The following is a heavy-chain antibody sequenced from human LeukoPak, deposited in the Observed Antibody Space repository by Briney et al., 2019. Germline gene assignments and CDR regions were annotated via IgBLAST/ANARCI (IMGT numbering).Heavy chain of an antibody. D-gene: IGHD3-22*01. CDR2: ISSRSSYI. CDR3: ARTSSGYSYY. Sequence: GGSLRLSCAASGFTFSCCSMKWVRQAPGKGLEWVASISSRSSYIYYADSVKGRFTISRDNAKNSLYLQMNSLRAEGTAVYYCARTSSGYSYYWGQGTLVTVSS. CDR1: GFTFSCCS. J-gene: IGHJ4*02. V-gene: IGHV3-21*01.